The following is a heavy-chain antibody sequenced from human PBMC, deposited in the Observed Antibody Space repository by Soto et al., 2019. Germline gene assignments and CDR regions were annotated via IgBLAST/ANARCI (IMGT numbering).Heavy chain of an antibody. J-gene: IGHJ3*02. D-gene: IGHD2-2*01. CDR3: ARVLYCSSTSCYFEMDDAFDI. CDR1: GYTFTSYD. Sequence: ASVKVSCKASGYTFTSYDINWVRQATGQGLEWMGWMNPNSGNTGYAQKFQGRVTMTRNTSISTAYMELSSLRSEDTAVYYCARVLYCSSTSCYFEMDDAFDIWGQGTMVTV. V-gene: IGHV1-8*01. CDR2: MNPNSGNT.